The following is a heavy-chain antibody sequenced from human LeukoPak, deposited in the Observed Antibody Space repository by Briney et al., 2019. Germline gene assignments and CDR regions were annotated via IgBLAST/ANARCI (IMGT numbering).Heavy chain of an antibody. Sequence: GGSLRLSCAASGFTFSSYAMHWVRQAPGKGLEWVAVISSDGGSKYYADSVKGRFTISRDSSKNTLYLQMNSLRAEDTSVYYCARVGSSGWYGPYYWGQGTLATVSS. V-gene: IGHV3-30-3*01. CDR1: GFTFSSYA. CDR2: ISSDGGSK. CDR3: ARVGSSGWYGPYY. D-gene: IGHD6-19*01. J-gene: IGHJ4*02.